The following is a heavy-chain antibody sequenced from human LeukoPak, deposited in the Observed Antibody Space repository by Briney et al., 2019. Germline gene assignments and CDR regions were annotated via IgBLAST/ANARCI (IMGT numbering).Heavy chain of an antibody. CDR3: ARRKRSGCSSTSCLLNWFDP. D-gene: IGHD2-2*01. Sequence: SETLSLTCTVSGGSLNSGGNYWSWIRQPPGKGLEWIGEINHSGSTNYNPSLKSRVTISVDTSKNQFSLKLSSVTAADTAVYYCARRKRSGCSSTSCLLNWFDPWGQGTLVTVSS. V-gene: IGHV4-34*01. CDR1: GGSLNSGGNY. CDR2: INHSGST. J-gene: IGHJ5*02.